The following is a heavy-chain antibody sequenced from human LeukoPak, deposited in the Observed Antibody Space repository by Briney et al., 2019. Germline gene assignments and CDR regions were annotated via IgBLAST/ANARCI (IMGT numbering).Heavy chain of an antibody. CDR2: INWHDDK. J-gene: IGHJ5*02. CDR3: AHRSRKRGYDP. Sequence: SGPTLVNLTQPLTLTCTFSWFSLTTRDLSVAWFRQPSRRAPEWLAVINWHDDKRYSASLKNRLRFTKDTSNDQVFLTIKKMNPVDTATYFCAHRSRKRGYDPWGQGLLVTVS. CDR1: WFSLTTRDLS. V-gene: IGHV2-5*01. D-gene: IGHD3-22*01.